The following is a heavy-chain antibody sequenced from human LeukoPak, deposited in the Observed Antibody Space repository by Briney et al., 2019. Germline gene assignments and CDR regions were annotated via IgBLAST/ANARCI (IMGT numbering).Heavy chain of an antibody. D-gene: IGHD5-18*01. CDR1: GGTFSSSA. CDR3: ARGGIQLWLTTSYYMDV. V-gene: IGHV1-69*05. J-gene: IGHJ6*03. Sequence: ASVKVSCKASGGTFSSSAISWVRQAPGQGLEWMGGVIPIIGTANYAQKFQSSVTITTDEPTSTAYLGLSSLRSEDTAVYYCARGGIQLWLTTSYYMDVWGKGTTVTVSS. CDR2: VIPIIGTA.